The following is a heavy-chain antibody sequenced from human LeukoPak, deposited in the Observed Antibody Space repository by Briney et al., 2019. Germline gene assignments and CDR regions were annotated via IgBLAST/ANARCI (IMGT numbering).Heavy chain of an antibody. CDR3: AKDGGSYPHYFDY. CDR2: ISGGGDDT. J-gene: IGHJ4*02. D-gene: IGHD1-26*01. V-gene: IGHV3-23*01. Sequence: GGSLRLSCAVSGFIFSSSAMSWVRQAPGKGLEWVSAISGGGDDTSYADSARGRFTISRDNSKNTLYVQMNSLRVEDTAVYYCAKDGGSYPHYFDYWGQGTLVTVSS. CDR1: GFIFSSSA.